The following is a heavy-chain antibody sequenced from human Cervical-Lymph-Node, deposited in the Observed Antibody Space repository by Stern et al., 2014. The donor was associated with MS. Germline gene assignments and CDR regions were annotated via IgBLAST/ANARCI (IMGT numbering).Heavy chain of an antibody. V-gene: IGHV3-23*04. CDR3: ANVPSGGLHLRRGVIPLDV. CDR2: ISGNGGNT. CDR1: GFTFGRYA. J-gene: IGHJ6*02. D-gene: IGHD3-10*01. Sequence: EVQLVESGGGLVQPGGSLRLACVGSGFTFGRYAMNWVRQAPGEGLEWVSAISGNGGNTYSADSVKGRFTISRDNSKNTLYLQMNSLRGDDRAVYYCANVPSGGLHLRRGVIPLDVWGQGTTVTVSS.